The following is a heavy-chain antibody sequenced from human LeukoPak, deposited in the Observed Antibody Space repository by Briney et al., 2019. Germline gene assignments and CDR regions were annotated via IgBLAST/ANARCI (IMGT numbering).Heavy chain of an antibody. CDR1: GFTFSSYG. Sequence: GSLRLSCAASGFTFSSYGIHWVRQAPGKGLEWVAVIWYDGSNKYYADSVKGRFTISRDNSKNTLYLQMNSLRAEDTAVYYSAKDLGPPDYDILTGYQREGCFAYCGQGTLVTVSS. V-gene: IGHV3-33*06. D-gene: IGHD3-9*01. CDR3: AKDLGPPDYDILTGYQREGCFAY. J-gene: IGHJ4*02. CDR2: IWYDGSNK.